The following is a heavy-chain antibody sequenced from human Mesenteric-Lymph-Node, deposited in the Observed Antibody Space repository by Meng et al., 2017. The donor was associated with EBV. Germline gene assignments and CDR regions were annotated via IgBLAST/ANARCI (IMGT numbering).Heavy chain of an antibody. D-gene: IGHD3-22*01. CDR2: VYHSGST. V-gene: IGHV4-4*02. CDR1: GASISGPNW. J-gene: IGHJ4*02. CDR3: AEVLNGYYYFDY. Sequence: QVQLQESGPGFVKPSGTLSLTCAVSGASISGPNWWSWVRQPPGKGPEWIGEVYHSGSTNYNPSLKSRVSMSVDTSKNHFSLKLTSVTAADTAMYYCAEVLNGYYYFDYWGQGTLVTVSS.